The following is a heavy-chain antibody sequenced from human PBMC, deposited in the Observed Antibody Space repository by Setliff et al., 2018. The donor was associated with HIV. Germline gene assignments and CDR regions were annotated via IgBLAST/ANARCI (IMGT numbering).Heavy chain of an antibody. CDR3: ASRDGYNYYSDY. V-gene: IGHV1-69*02. J-gene: IGHJ4*02. Sequence: SVKVSCKASGFSFTGYYIHWVRQAPGQGLEWMGRIIPILGIANYAQKFQGRVTITADKSTSTAYMELSSLRSEDTAVYYCASRDGYNYYSDYWGQGTLVTVSS. CDR2: IIPILGIA. CDR1: GFSFTGYY. D-gene: IGHD5-12*01.